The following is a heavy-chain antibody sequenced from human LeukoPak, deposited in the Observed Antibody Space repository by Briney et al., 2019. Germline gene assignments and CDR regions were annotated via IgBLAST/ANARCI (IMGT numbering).Heavy chain of an antibody. CDR3: ARDPHPPQLVLYYFDY. V-gene: IGHV3-30*04. J-gene: IGHJ4*02. D-gene: IGHD6-13*01. Sequence: GRSLRLSCAASGFTFSSYAMHWVRQAPGKGLEWVAVISYNGSNKYYADSVKGRFTISRDNSKNTLYLQTNSLRAEDTAVYYCARDPHPPQLVLYYFDYWGQGTLVTVSS. CDR2: ISYNGSNK. CDR1: GFTFSSYA.